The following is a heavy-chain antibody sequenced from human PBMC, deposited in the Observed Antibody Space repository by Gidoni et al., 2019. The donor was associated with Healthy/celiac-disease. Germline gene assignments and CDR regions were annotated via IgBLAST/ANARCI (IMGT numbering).Heavy chain of an antibody. Sequence: QVQLVQSGAEVKQPGASVKVSCKASGYTFTGYYMHWVRQAPGQGLEWMGWINPNSGGTNYAQKFQGWVTMTRDTSISTAYMELSRLRSDDTAVYYCARTVDYGDSPLDYWGQGTLVTVSS. CDR3: ARTVDYGDSPLDY. J-gene: IGHJ4*02. D-gene: IGHD4-17*01. V-gene: IGHV1-2*04. CDR1: GYTFTGYY. CDR2: INPNSGGT.